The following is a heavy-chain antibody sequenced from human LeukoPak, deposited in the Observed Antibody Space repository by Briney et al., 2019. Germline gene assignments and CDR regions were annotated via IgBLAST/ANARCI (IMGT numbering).Heavy chain of an antibody. CDR2: ISGSGGST. CDR1: GFTFSSYA. D-gene: IGHD1-1*01. J-gene: IGHJ4*02. Sequence: GGSLRLSCAASGFTFSSYAMSWVRQAPGKGLEWVSAISGSGGSTYYADSVKGRFTISRDNSKNTLYLQMNSLRAEDTAVYYCATKPLGSQTIYYFDYWGQGTLVTVSS. V-gene: IGHV3-23*01. CDR3: ATKPLGSQTIYYFDY.